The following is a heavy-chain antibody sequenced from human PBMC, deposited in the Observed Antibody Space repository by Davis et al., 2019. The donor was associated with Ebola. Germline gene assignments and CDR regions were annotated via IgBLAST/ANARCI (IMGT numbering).Heavy chain of an antibody. D-gene: IGHD1-1*01. J-gene: IGHJ3*02. CDR3: ALMPYRSTWNDGFDI. V-gene: IGHV5-51*01. CDR2: IYPGDSDI. CDR1: GYRFTSYW. Sequence: GESLKISCKASGYRFTSYWIGWVRQMSGRGLEWMGIIYPGDSDITYSPSFQGQITISVDRSISTAYLQWRSLKASDSAIYYCALMPYRSTWNDGFDIWGQGTRVTVSS.